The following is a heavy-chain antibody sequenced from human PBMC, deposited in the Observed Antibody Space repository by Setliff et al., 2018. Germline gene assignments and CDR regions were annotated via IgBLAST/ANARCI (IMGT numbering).Heavy chain of an antibody. J-gene: IGHJ1*01. CDR3: ARGGRYSSSWYFTEYFQD. V-gene: IGHV4-34*01. Sequence: LSLTCAVYGGSFSGYYWSWIRQPPGKGLEWIGEINHSGSTNYNPSLKSRVTISVDTSKYQISLKLSSVTAADTAVYYCARGGRYSSSWYFTEYFQDWGQGTLVTVSS. CDR2: INHSGST. CDR1: GGSFSGYY. D-gene: IGHD6-13*01.